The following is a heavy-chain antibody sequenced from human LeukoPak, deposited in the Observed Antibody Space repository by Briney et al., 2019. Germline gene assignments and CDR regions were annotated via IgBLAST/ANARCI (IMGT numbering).Heavy chain of an antibody. CDR1: GFTFSSYW. D-gene: IGHD5-12*01. CDR3: ARDNSGSDPEHWAA. CDR2: IKGDESEK. Sequence: QPGGSLRLSCAASGFTFSSYWMSWVRQAPGKGLGWVANIKGDESEKHYVDSVKGRFTISRDNAKNSLYLQMNSLRVEDTAIYYCARDNSGSDPEHWAAWGQGTLVTVSS. V-gene: IGHV3-7*05. J-gene: IGHJ5*02.